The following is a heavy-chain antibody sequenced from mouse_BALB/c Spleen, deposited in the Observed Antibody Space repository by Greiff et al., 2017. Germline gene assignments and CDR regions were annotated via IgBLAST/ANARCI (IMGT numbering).Heavy chain of an antibody. CDR1: GYSFTGYF. J-gene: IGHJ4*01. Sequence: VQLKQSGPELVKPGASVKISCTASGYSFTGYFMNWVMQSHGKRLEWIGHINPYNGDTFYNQKFKGQVTLTVDKSSSTAHMELRSLASEDSAVYDCARSIYDDYYDYAMDYWGQGTSVTVSS. CDR3: ARSIYDDYYDYAMDY. D-gene: IGHD2-3*01. CDR2: INPYNGDT. V-gene: IGHV1-20*02.